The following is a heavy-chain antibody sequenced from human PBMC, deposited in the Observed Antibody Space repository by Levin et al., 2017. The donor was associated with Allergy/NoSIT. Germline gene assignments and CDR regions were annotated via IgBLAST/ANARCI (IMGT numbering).Heavy chain of an antibody. D-gene: IGHD1-26*01. CDR2: IYSGGST. CDR1: GFTVSSNY. V-gene: IGHV3-66*01. J-gene: IGHJ4*02. Sequence: LSLTCAASGFTVSSNYMSWVRQAPGKGLEWVSVIYSGGSTYYADSVKGRFTISRDNSKNTLYLQMNSLRAEDTAVYYCARDMPQSSGSYYFDYWGQGTLVTVSS. CDR3: ARDMPQSSGSYYFDY.